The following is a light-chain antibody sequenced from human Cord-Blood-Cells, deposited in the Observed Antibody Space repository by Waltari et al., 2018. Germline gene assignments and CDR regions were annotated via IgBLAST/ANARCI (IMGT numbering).Light chain of an antibody. CDR2: RNN. CDR3: AAWDDSLSGRV. J-gene: IGLJ3*02. Sequence: QSVLTQPPSASGTPGQRDTLSCSGSSSHLGRNSVYWSQQPPGTAPKLLIYRNNQRPSGVPDRFSGSKSGTSASLAISGLRSEDEADYYCAAWDDSLSGRVFGGGTKLTVL. CDR1: SSHLGRNS. V-gene: IGLV1-47*01.